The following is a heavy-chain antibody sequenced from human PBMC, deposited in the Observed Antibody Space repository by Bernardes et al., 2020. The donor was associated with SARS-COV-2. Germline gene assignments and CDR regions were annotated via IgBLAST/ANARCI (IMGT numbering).Heavy chain of an antibody. D-gene: IGHD2-2*01. CDR3: ARLSESTTRLSGAFDV. CDR2: IYYGGNT. J-gene: IGHJ3*01. CDR1: SSSINHINFY. Sequence: ENLSLPCNVSSSSINHINFYWGWIRQPPGQGLEWIGSIYYGGNTYHNPSLRSRIAMSVDSSKNQFSLRVKSVTAADAAMYYCARLSESTTRLSGAFDVWGRGTLITVSS. V-gene: IGHV4-39*01.